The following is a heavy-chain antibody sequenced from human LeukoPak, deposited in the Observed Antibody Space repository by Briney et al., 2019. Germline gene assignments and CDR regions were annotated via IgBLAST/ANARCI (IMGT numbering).Heavy chain of an antibody. Sequence: GESLKISCKGSGYSFTNYWIGWVRQMPGKGLEWMGIIYPGDSDTRYSPSFQGQVTISADKSISTAYLQWSSLKASDAAMDYCARDSPYSSGWRDAFYIWGQGTMVTVSS. V-gene: IGHV5-51*01. D-gene: IGHD6-19*01. CDR2: IYPGDSDT. CDR1: GYSFTNYW. CDR3: ARDSPYSSGWRDAFYI. J-gene: IGHJ3*02.